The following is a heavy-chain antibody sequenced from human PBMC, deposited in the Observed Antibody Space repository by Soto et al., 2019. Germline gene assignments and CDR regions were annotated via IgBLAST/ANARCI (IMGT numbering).Heavy chain of an antibody. CDR2: IFSNDEK. CDR1: GFSLSNARMG. D-gene: IGHD5-18*01. Sequence: QVTLKESGPVLVKPTETLTLTCTVSGFSLSNARMGVSWIRQPPGKALEWLAHIFSNDEKSYSTSLKSRLTISKDTSKSQVVLTMTNMDPVDTATYYCARILGTAMGVDYWGQGTLVTVSS. J-gene: IGHJ4*02. CDR3: ARILGTAMGVDY. V-gene: IGHV2-26*01.